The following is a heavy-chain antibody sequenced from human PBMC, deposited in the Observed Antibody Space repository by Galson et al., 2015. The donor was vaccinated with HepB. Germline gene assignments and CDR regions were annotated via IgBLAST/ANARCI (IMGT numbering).Heavy chain of an antibody. V-gene: IGHV3-21*05. Sequence: SLRLSCAASGFTFSSYGMHWVRQAPGKGLEWVSYISSTSTYTNYADSVKGRFTISRDNAKNSLYLQMNSLRAEDTAVYYCARGSSYPDYWGQGTLVTVSS. CDR3: ARGSSYPDY. CDR1: GFTFSSYG. D-gene: IGHD1-26*01. CDR2: ISSTSTYT. J-gene: IGHJ4*02.